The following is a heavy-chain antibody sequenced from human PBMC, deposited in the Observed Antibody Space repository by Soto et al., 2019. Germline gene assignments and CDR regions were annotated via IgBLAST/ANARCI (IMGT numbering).Heavy chain of an antibody. Sequence: EVQLLESGGGLVQPGGSLRLSCAASGFTFSSYAMSWVRQAPGKGLEWVSAISGSGGSTYYADSVKGRFTISRDNSKNTLYLRMNSLRAEDTAVYYCAKDWDWNWEIDYWGQGTLVTVSS. D-gene: IGHD1-7*01. CDR3: AKDWDWNWEIDY. CDR1: GFTFSSYA. J-gene: IGHJ4*02. CDR2: ISGSGGST. V-gene: IGHV3-23*01.